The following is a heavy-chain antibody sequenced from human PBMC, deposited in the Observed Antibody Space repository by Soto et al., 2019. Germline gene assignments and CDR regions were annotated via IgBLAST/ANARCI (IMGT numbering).Heavy chain of an antibody. CDR2: ISGTSETI. Sequence: DVQLVESGGGLVKPGGSLRLSCAASGFNFHTYTMTWVRQAPGKGLEWVSYISGTSETIFYADSVKGRFTISRDNAKNSLYLQLNSLRDEETAVYYCATGYCRSDNCHFTHWGQGTLVTVPS. D-gene: IGHD2-2*03. J-gene: IGHJ4*02. CDR1: GFNFHTYT. CDR3: ATGYCRSDNCHFTH. V-gene: IGHV3-48*02.